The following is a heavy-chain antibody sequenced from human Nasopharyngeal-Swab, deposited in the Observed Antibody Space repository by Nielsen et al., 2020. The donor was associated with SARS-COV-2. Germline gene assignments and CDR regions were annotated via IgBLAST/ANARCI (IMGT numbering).Heavy chain of an antibody. D-gene: IGHD1-14*01. CDR1: GGSISSYY. Sequence: GSLRLSCTVSGGSISSYYWSWIRQPPGKGLEWIGYIYYSGSTNYNPSLKSRVTTSVDTSKNQFSLKLSSVTAADTAVYYCARVTTPAYYYYMDVWGKGTTVTVSS. V-gene: IGHV4-59*01. CDR2: IYYSGST. J-gene: IGHJ6*03. CDR3: ARVTTPAYYYYMDV.